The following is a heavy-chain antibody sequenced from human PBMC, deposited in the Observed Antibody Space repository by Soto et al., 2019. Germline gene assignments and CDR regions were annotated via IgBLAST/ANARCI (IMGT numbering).Heavy chain of an antibody. CDR3: AKATGYSSGWYDY. J-gene: IGHJ4*02. D-gene: IGHD6-19*01. CDR2: ISGSDGST. V-gene: IGHV3-23*01. Sequence: EVQLLESGGGLVRPGGSLRLTCAAPGFTFSSHAMNWIRQAPGEGLEWISAISGSDGSTYYADSVKGRFTISRDNSKNTLFLQMNSLGAEDTAVYYCAKATGYSSGWYDYWGQGTLVTVSS. CDR1: GFTFSSHA.